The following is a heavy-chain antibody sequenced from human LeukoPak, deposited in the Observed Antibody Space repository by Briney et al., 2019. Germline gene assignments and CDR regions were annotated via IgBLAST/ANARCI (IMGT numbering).Heavy chain of an antibody. D-gene: IGHD3-16*02. V-gene: IGHV1-69*13. CDR3: ATLYDSGSYRYYYYMDV. Sequence: SVKVSCKASGGTFSSYAINWVRQAPGQGLEWMGGIIPIFGTVNYAQKFKGRVTITADESTSTVYMELSSLRSEDTAVYYCATLYDSGSYRYYYYMDVWGKGTTVTISS. CDR2: IIPIFGTV. J-gene: IGHJ6*03. CDR1: GGTFSSYA.